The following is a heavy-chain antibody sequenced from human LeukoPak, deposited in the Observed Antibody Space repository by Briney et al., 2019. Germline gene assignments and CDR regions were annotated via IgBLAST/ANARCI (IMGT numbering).Heavy chain of an antibody. D-gene: IGHD3-3*01. J-gene: IGHJ4*02. Sequence: ASVKVSCKASGYTFIVCHLHWARQAPGQGLEWMGWINPNSGGTNYAQKFQGRVTMTRDTSTNTAYMELTGLRSDDTAVYYCARDIRPRVESFDYWGQGTLVAISS. V-gene: IGHV1-2*02. CDR3: ARDIRPRVESFDY. CDR2: INPNSGGT. CDR1: GYTFIVCH.